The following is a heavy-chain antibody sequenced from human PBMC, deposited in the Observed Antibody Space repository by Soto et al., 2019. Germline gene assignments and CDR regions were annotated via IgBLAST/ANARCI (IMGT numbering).Heavy chain of an antibody. CDR1: GFTFSSYA. Sequence: QVQLVESGGGVVQPGRSLRLSCAASGFTFSSYAMHWVRQAPGKGLEWVAVISYDGSNKYYADSVKGRFTISRDNSKNTLYRRMNSLRAEDTAVYYCARVINYYDSSGSISSYYFDYWGQGTLVTVSS. J-gene: IGHJ4*02. CDR3: ARVINYYDSSGSISSYYFDY. CDR2: ISYDGSNK. V-gene: IGHV3-30-3*01. D-gene: IGHD3-22*01.